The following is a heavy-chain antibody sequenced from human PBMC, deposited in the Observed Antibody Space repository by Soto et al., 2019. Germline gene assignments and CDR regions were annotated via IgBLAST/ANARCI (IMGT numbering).Heavy chain of an antibody. V-gene: IGHV3-30*18. CDR2: ISYDGSNK. CDR3: AKEFLSIAARPNYYYYGMAV. CDR1: GFTFSSYG. J-gene: IGHJ6*04. Sequence: PGGSMILSCAASGFTFSSYGMHWVRQAPGKGLEWVAVISYDGSNKYYADSVKGRFTISRDNSKNTLYLQMNSLRAEDTAVYYCAKEFLSIAARPNYYYYGMAVWGKGTTVPVPS. D-gene: IGHD6-6*01.